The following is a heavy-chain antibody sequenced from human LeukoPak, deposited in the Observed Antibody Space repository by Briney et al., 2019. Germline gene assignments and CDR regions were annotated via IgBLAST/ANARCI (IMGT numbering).Heavy chain of an antibody. D-gene: IGHD2-2*01. V-gene: IGHV3-23*01. Sequence: PGGSLRLSCAASGFTFSSYAMSWVRQAPGKGLEWVSAISGSGGSTYYADSVKGRFTISRDNSKNTLYLQMNSLRAEDTAVYYCAKHTYVYCSSTSCPYYFDYWGQGTLVTVSS. CDR3: AKHTYVYCSSTSCPYYFDY. CDR1: GFTFSSYA. J-gene: IGHJ4*02. CDR2: ISGSGGST.